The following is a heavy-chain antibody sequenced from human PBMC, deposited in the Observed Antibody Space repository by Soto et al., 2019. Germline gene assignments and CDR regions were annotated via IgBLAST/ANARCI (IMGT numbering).Heavy chain of an antibody. J-gene: IGHJ5*02. D-gene: IGHD3-10*01. V-gene: IGHV1-3*01. CDR3: ARVFFRGYDWFDP. CDR1: GYTFTSYA. CDR2: INAGNGNT. Sequence: ASVKVSCKASGYTFTSYAMHWLRQAPGQRLEWMGWINAGNGNTKYSQKFQGRVTITRDTSASTAYMELSSLRSEDTAVYYCARVFFRGYDWFDPWGQGTLVTVSS.